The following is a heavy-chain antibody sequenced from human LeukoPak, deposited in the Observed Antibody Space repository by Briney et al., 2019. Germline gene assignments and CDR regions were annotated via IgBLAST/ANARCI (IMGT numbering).Heavy chain of an antibody. CDR2: ISGSGDST. CDR3: AKDRGY. CDR1: GFTFSTYA. J-gene: IGHJ4*02. D-gene: IGHD5-24*01. V-gene: IGHV3-23*01. Sequence: GGTLRLLCAASGFTFSTYAMTWARHAPGKGLEWVSAISGSGDSTHYADSVKGRFTISRDNSKNTLHLQMNSLRAEDTAVYYCAKDRGYWGQGTLVTVSS.